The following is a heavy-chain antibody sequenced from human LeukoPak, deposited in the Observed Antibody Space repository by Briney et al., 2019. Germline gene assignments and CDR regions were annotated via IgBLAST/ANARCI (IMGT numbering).Heavy chain of an antibody. CDR2: VFYSGSN. CDR1: GGSIIGHW. CDR3: ARRNTADASIDF. Sequence: SETLSLTCSVSGGSIIGHWWSWIRQPPGKGLEWIGDVFYSGSNNYSPSLKSRLTISLDTSKNQFSLNLRSVPATDTAMYYCARRNTADASIDFWGQGTLVTASS. D-gene: IGHD4-17*01. V-gene: IGHV4-59*08. J-gene: IGHJ4*02.